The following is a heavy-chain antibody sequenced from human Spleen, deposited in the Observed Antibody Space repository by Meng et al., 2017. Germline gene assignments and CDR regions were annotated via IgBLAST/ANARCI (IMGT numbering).Heavy chain of an antibody. CDR3: ARGICSGGSCPNGAFDI. J-gene: IGHJ3*02. D-gene: IGHD2-15*01. Sequence: GSLRLSCTVSGGSISSSSYYWGWIRQPPGKGQEWIGSIHYSGSTYYNPSLKSRVTISVDTSKNQFSLKRSSVTAADTAVYYCARGICSGGSCPNGAFDICDQAT. CDR2: IHYSGST. V-gene: IGHV4-39*07. CDR1: GGSISSSSYY.